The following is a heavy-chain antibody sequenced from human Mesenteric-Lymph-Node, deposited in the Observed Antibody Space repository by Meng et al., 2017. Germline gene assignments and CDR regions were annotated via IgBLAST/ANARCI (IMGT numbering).Heavy chain of an antibody. V-gene: IGHV4-61*08. D-gene: IGHD2-15*01. J-gene: IGHJ2*01. CDR2: IYYSGST. CDR1: GGSIISSDYY. CDR3: ARGVVVVAATPRYWYFDL. Sequence: SGTGLVNPSGPLSLTCTVSGGSIISSDYYWGWIRQPPGKGLEWIGYIYYSGSTNYNPSLKSRVTISVDTSKNQFSLKLSSVTAADTAVYYCARGVVVVAATPRYWYFDLWGRGTLVTVSS.